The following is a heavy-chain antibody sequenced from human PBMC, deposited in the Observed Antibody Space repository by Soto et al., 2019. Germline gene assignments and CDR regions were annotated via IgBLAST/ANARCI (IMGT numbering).Heavy chain of an antibody. V-gene: IGHV5-51*07. J-gene: IGHJ5*02. Sequence: GESLKISCKASGYSFTTSWIGWVHQMPGKGLEWMGIIFPSDSDTRYSPSFQGQVTISVDKSISTAYLQWSSLKASDTAMYYCARRPGSWFDPWGQGTLVTVSS. CDR2: IFPSDSDT. CDR1: GYSFTTSW. D-gene: IGHD3-10*01. CDR3: ARRPGSWFDP.